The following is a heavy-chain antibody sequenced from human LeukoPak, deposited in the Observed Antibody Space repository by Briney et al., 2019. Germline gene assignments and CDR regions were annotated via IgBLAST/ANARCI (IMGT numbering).Heavy chain of an antibody. D-gene: IGHD2-2*01. CDR3: ARNARGPGDY. J-gene: IGHJ4*02. CDR2: IKEDGSEE. CDR1: GLTFSTYW. Sequence: PGGSLRLSCAASGLTFSTYWMNWVRQAPGKGLEWVANIKEDGSEEYYVDSVKGRFTISRDNAKNSVYLQMNSLRAEDTAIYYCARNARGPGDYWGQGTVVTVSS. V-gene: IGHV3-7*01.